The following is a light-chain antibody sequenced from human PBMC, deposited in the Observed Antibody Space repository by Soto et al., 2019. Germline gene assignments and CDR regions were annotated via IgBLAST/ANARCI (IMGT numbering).Light chain of an antibody. Sequence: DIQMTQSPSTLSASVGGRVTITCRASQSVGTWVAWYQQKPGKAPKLLIYGASNLESGVPSRFSGSGYGTEFTLTITTLQPDDFATYFCQQYKRNTWSFGPGTKVDIK. CDR3: QQYKRNTWS. J-gene: IGKJ1*01. V-gene: IGKV1-5*01. CDR2: GAS. CDR1: QSVGTW.